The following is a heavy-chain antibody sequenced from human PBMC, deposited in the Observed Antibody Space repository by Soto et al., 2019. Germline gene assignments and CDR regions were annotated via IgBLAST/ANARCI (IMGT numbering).Heavy chain of an antibody. CDR2: INHSGST. D-gene: IGHD6-6*01. V-gene: IGHV4-34*09. CDR3: ARSYSRSFIPGY. Sequence: SETLSLTCAVYGGSLSGYYWSWIRQPPGKGLEWIGEINHSGSTYYNPSLKSRVTISVDTSKNQFSLKLSSVNAADTAVYYCARSYSRSFIPGYWGQGTLVTVSA. CDR1: GGSLSGYY. J-gene: IGHJ4*02.